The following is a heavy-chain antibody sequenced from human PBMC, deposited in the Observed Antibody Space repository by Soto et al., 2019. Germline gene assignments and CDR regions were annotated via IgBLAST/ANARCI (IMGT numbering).Heavy chain of an antibody. D-gene: IGHD3-10*01. Sequence: GGSLRISCASSVFTFTRLGMHWVRQAPGKGLEWVAIIWYDGSNKYYADSVKGRFAISRDNSKNTLYLQMNSLRAEDTAVYYCARDSGSTSGSLDYWGQGTMVTVSS. CDR2: IWYDGSNK. J-gene: IGHJ4*02. CDR1: VFTFTRLG. V-gene: IGHV3-33*01. CDR3: ARDSGSTSGSLDY.